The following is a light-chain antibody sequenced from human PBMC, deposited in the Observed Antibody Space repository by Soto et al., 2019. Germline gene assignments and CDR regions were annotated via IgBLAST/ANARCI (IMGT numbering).Light chain of an antibody. V-gene: IGKV1-8*01. CDR1: QGISSY. J-gene: IGKJ4*01. Sequence: AIRMTQSPSSLSASTGDRVTITCRASQGISSYLAWYQQKPGKAPKLLIYAASTLQSGVPSRFSGSGSGTDFTLPISCLQSEDFATYYCQQDYSYPPLTFGGGTKVEIK. CDR3: QQDYSYPPLT. CDR2: AAS.